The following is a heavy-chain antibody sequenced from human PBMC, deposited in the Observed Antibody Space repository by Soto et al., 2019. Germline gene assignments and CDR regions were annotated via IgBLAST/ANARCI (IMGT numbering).Heavy chain of an antibody. CDR3: AKGVINSGLAIDY. V-gene: IGHV3-23*01. D-gene: IGHD6-19*01. CDR2: ISGNGGRT. CDR1: GFTFRDFT. J-gene: IGHJ4*02. Sequence: GGSLRLSCIASGFTFRDFTMNWVRQAPGKGLEWVSAISGNGGRTYYADSVKGRFTISRDNSKNTLYLQMNSLRAEDTAVYYCAKGVINSGLAIDYWGQGTLVTVSS.